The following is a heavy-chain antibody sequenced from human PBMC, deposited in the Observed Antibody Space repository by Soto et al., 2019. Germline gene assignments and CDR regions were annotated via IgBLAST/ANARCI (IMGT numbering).Heavy chain of an antibody. CDR2: TSYDENNR. CDR3: AIAMDVAMASKDNCFDP. CDR1: GFTFRSYA. Sequence: SLRLSCEASGFTFRSYAMHWVRQAPGKGLEWVASTSYDENNRYYTDSVKGRFTISRDNSKNTLYLQVNSLRAEDTAVYHCAIAMDVAMASKDNCFDPWGQGTLVTVS. J-gene: IGHJ5*02. V-gene: IGHV3-30-3*01. D-gene: IGHD2-2*01.